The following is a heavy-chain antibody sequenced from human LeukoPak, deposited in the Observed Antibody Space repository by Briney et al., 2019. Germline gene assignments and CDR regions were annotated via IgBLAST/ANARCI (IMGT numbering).Heavy chain of an antibody. V-gene: IGHV3-48*02. CDR2: ISSSSSTI. D-gene: IGHD6-13*01. Sequence: GGSLRLSCAASGFTFSSYSMNWVRQAPRKGLEWVSYISSSSSTIYYADSVKGRFTISRDNAKNSLYLQMNSLRDEDTAVYYCARDTGRNSSWFYFDYWGQGTLVTVSS. J-gene: IGHJ4*02. CDR1: GFTFSSYS. CDR3: ARDTGRNSSWFYFDY.